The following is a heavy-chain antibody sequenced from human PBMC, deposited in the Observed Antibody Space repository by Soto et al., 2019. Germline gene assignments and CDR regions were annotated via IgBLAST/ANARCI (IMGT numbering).Heavy chain of an antibody. V-gene: IGHV3-23*01. Sequence: EVQLLESGGGLVQPGGSLRLSCAASGFTFRIYAMSWVRQVPGKGLEWVSTISDSADSAYYADSVKGRFTISRDNSKNTLYLQVNSLTVEDMAVYYCARGAEYQLLDRDYFYGMDVWGQGTTVTVSS. CDR1: GFTFRIYA. J-gene: IGHJ6*02. CDR2: ISDSADSA. D-gene: IGHD2-2*01. CDR3: ARGAEYQLLDRDYFYGMDV.